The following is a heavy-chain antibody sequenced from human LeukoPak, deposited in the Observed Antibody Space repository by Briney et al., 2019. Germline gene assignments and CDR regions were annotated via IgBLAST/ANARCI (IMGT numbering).Heavy chain of an antibody. Sequence: GESLKISCKGSGYSFTSYWIGWVRQMPGKGLEWMGIIYPGDSDTRYSPSFQGQVTISADKSISTAYLQWSSLKASDTAMYYCARTLYDSSGYYYKGFDHWGQGTLVTVSS. V-gene: IGHV5-51*01. CDR2: IYPGDSDT. CDR3: ARTLYDSSGYYYKGFDH. J-gene: IGHJ4*02. CDR1: GYSFTSYW. D-gene: IGHD3-22*01.